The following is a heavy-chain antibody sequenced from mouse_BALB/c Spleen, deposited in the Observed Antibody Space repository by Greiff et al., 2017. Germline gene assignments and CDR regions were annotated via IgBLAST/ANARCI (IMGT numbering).Heavy chain of an antibody. J-gene: IGHJ2*01. Sequence: VHVKQSGAELVKPGASVKLSCTASGFNIKDTYMHWVKQRPEQGLEWIGRIDPANGNTKYDPKFQGKATITADTSSNTAYLQLSSLTSEDTAVYYCASSTATSVYWGQGTTLTVSS. CDR2: IDPANGNT. V-gene: IGHV14-3*02. CDR3: ASSTATSVY. D-gene: IGHD1-2*01. CDR1: GFNIKDTY.